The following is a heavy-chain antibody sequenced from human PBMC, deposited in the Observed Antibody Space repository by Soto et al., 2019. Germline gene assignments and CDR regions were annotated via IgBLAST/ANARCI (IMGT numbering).Heavy chain of an antibody. CDR3: ARTYGNSWYSP. CDR1: GYTFTSYG. Sequence: ASVKVSCKASGYTFTSYGITWVRQAPGQGLEWMGWISTYNGSTNYAQNLQGRVTMTTDTSTNTAYMELRSLRSDDTAVYYCARTYGNSWYSPWGQGTLVTVSS. J-gene: IGHJ5*02. CDR2: ISTYNGST. V-gene: IGHV1-18*01. D-gene: IGHD2-2*02.